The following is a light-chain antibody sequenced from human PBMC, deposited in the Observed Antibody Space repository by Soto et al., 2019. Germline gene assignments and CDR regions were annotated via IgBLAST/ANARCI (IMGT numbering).Light chain of an antibody. V-gene: IGLV1-36*01. CDR3: AAWDDSLNGVI. J-gene: IGLJ2*01. CDR2: YDD. CDR1: SSNIGNND. Sequence: QSVLTQPPSVSEAPRQRVTISCSGSSSNIGNNDVTWYQQLPGKAPKLLIYYDDLLPSGVSDRFSGSKSGTSASLAIRGLQSEDEADYYCAAWDDSLNGVIFGGGTKLTVL.